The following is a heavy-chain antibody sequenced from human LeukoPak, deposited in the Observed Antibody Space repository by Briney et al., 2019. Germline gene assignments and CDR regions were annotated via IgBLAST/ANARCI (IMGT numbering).Heavy chain of an antibody. V-gene: IGHV3-33*01. J-gene: IGHJ5*02. CDR3: ARTFYYGSGSFWFDP. CDR2: IWNDGKVK. Sequence: PGGSLRLSCAASGFSFSNYGMHWVRQAPGKGLEWVAVIWNDGKVKNYAASVKGRVTISRDNSKNTLYLQMNSLRAEDTAVYYCARTFYYGSGSFWFDPWGQGTLVTVSS. D-gene: IGHD3-10*01. CDR1: GFSFSNYG.